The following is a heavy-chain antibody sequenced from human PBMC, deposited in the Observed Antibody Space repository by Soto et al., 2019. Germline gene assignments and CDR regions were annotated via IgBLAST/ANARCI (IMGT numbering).Heavy chain of an antibody. D-gene: IGHD5-18*01. V-gene: IGHV4-30-4*01. CDR1: GGSISSGDYY. J-gene: IGHJ5*02. CDR3: ARGDTAMVGNWFDP. CDR2: IYYSGST. Sequence: SETLSLTCTVSGGSISSGDYYWSWIRQPPGKGLEWIGYIYYSGSTYYNPSLKSRVTISVDTSKNQFSLKLSSVTAADTAVYYCARGDTAMVGNWFDPWGQGTLVNRLL.